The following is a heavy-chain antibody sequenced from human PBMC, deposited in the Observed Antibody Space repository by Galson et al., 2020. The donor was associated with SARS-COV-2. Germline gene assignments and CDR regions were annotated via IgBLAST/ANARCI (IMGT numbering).Heavy chain of an antibody. CDR2: ISSSGTNI. D-gene: IGHD3-10*01. CDR3: ARDSTTYGFSFGF. V-gene: IGHV3-11*01. Sequence: KIGESLKISCAASGFTFNDYYMSWIRQAPGKGLEWVSYISSSGTNIFYADSVKGRFSISRDNDKNSLYLQMNNLRADDSAVYYCARDSTTYGFSFGFWGPGTLLTV. CDR1: GFTFNDYY. J-gene: IGHJ4*02.